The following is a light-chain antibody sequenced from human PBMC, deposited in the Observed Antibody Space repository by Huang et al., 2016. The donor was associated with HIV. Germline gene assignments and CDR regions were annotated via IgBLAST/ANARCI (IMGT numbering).Light chain of an antibody. CDR1: QSLLQSNRYNY. CDR2: LDF. J-gene: IGKJ2*01. V-gene: IGKV2-28*01. Sequence: DIVMAQSPLSLSVTPGEPASISCRSSQSLLQSNRYNYLDWYLQKPGQSPQLLIYLDFNRASGVPDRFSGSGSGIDFTLRSSRVEAEDIEVYYCMQALQTPYTFGQGTKLEIK. CDR3: MQALQTPYT.